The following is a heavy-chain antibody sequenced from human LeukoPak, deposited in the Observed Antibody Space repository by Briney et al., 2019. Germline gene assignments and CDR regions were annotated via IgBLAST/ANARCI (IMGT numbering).Heavy chain of an antibody. D-gene: IGHD3-10*01. V-gene: IGHV4-30-2*01. CDR3: ARGFYGSGSQFDY. CDR1: GGSISSGDYP. CDR2: IFHTGHT. Sequence: SQTLSLTCAVFGGSISSGDYPWSWIRQPPGKGLEWMGYIFHTGHTSYNPSLTRRVTISVDMSKNQLSLKLSSVTAADTAVYYCARGFYGSGSQFDYWGQGTLVTVSS. J-gene: IGHJ4*02.